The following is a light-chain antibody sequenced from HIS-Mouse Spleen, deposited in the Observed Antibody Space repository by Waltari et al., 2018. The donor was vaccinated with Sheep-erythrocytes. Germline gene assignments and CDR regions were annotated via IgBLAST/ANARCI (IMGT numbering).Light chain of an antibody. V-gene: IGLV2-23*01. CDR2: EGS. CDR1: SSDVGSYNL. CDR3: CSYAGSYNHV. Sequence: QSALTQPASVSRSPGQSITISCTGTSSDVGSYNLVSWYQQHPGKAPKLMIYEGSKRPSGVSNRFSGSKSGNTASLTISGLQAEDEADYYCCSYAGSYNHVFATGTKVTVL. J-gene: IGLJ1*01.